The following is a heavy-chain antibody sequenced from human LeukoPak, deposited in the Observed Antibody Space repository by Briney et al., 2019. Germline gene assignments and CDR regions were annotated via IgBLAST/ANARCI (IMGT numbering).Heavy chain of an antibody. V-gene: IGHV3-21*01. D-gene: IGHD1-26*01. J-gene: IGHJ5*02. CDR1: GFTFSSYS. Sequence: GGSLRLSCAASGFTFSSYSMNWVRQAPGKGLEWVSSISSSSYIYYADSVKGRFTISRDNAKNSLYLQMNSLRAEDTAVYYCASRKKVGASPWFDPWGQGTLVTVSS. CDR2: ISSSSYI. CDR3: ASRKKVGASPWFDP.